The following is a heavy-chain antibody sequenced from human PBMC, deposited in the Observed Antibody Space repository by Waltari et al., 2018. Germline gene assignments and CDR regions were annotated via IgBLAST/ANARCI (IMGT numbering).Heavy chain of an antibody. D-gene: IGHD2-15*01. CDR2: IYHSGST. V-gene: IGHV4-30-2*01. CDR3: ARDRGYCSGGSCFYWFDP. Sequence: QLQLQESGSGLVKPSQTLSLTCAVSGGSISSGGYSWSWIRQPPGKGLEWIGYIYHSGSTYYNPSLKSRVTISVDRSKNQFSLKLSSVTAADTAVYYCARDRGYCSGGSCFYWFDPWGQGTLVTVSS. J-gene: IGHJ5*01. CDR1: GGSISSGGYS.